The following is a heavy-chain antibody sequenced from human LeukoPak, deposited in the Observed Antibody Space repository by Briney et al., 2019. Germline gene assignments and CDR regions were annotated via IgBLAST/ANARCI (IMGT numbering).Heavy chain of an antibody. CDR1: GFTFSNYW. CDR2: IKQDESEK. CDR3: AREGRESAGFDY. Sequence: GGSLRLSCVASGFTFSNYWMSWVRQVPGKGLEWVANIKQDESEKNYVDSVKGRFTISRDNAKNSLYLQTNSLRGEDTAVYYCAREGRESAGFDYWGQGTLVTVSS. D-gene: IGHD6-13*01. J-gene: IGHJ4*02. V-gene: IGHV3-7*01.